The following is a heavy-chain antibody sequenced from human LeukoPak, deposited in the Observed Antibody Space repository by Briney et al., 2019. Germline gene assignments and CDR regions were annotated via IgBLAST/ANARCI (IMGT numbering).Heavy chain of an antibody. J-gene: IGHJ2*01. V-gene: IGHV3-7*01. CDR2: IKQDGSEK. CDR1: GFTFSNYW. Sequence: GGSLRLSCAASGFTFSNYWMSWVRQAPGKGLEWMANIKQDGSEKYYVDSVKGRVTISRDNAKNSLYLQMNSLRAEDTAVYYCATNRRYDFRSGYFPNWYFDLWGRGTLVTVSS. CDR3: ATNRRYDFRSGYFPNWYFDL. D-gene: IGHD3-3*01.